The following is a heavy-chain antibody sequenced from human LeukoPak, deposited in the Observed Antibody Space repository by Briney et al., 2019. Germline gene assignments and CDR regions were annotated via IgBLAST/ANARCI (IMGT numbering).Heavy chain of an antibody. CDR3: ARRIAYCSGGSCYSAPYYYYYMDV. Sequence: GASVKVSCKASGYTFTNYGISWVRQAPGQGLEWMGWISAYNGNTNYAQKLQGRVTFTTDTSTSTAYMELRSLRSDDTAVYYCARRIAYCSGGSCYSAPYYYYYMDVWGKGTTVTVSS. CDR1: GYTFTNYG. J-gene: IGHJ6*03. V-gene: IGHV1-18*01. CDR2: ISAYNGNT. D-gene: IGHD2-15*01.